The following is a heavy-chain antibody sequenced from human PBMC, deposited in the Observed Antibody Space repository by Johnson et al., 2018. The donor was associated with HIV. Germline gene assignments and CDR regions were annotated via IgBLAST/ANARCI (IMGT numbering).Heavy chain of an antibody. CDR2: IRYDGSNK. CDR3: AREGAWEVRPGAFDI. V-gene: IGHV3-30*02. J-gene: IGHJ3*02. Sequence: LSCAASGFTFSSYGMHWVRQAPGKGLEWVAFIRYDGSNKYHADSVRGRFTISRDNSKNTLYLQMNSLRAEDTAVYHCAREGAWEVRPGAFDIWGQGTTVTVSS. D-gene: IGHD1-26*01. CDR1: GFTFSSYG.